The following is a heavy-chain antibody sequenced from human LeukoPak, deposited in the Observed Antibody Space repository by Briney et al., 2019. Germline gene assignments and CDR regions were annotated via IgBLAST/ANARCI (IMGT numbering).Heavy chain of an antibody. CDR3: VEEAGSVAGRLDH. D-gene: IGHD6-19*01. Sequence: GGSLRLSCAASGLIFSNYGMHWVRQAPGKGLEWVTFIQYDGISKYYADSVKGRFTISRGNSKNTLYLQMNSLRPEDTTVYYCVEEAGSVAGRLDHWGQGNMVTVSS. CDR1: GLIFSNYG. J-gene: IGHJ4*02. V-gene: IGHV3-30*02. CDR2: IQYDGISK.